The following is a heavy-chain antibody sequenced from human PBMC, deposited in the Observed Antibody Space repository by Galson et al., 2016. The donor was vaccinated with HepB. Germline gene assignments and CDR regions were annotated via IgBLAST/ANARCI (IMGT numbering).Heavy chain of an antibody. CDR3: ARVYSGNYEVQFDY. Sequence: SLRLSCAASGFTFSYYAMHWVRQAPGKGLEYISGITSNGSNKYYADFVKGRFTISRDNSKNTLYLEMNSLRPEDTAVYNCARVYSGNYEVQFDYWGQGTLVTVSS. J-gene: IGHJ4*02. CDR2: ITSNGSNK. CDR1: GFTFSYYA. V-gene: IGHV3-64*04. D-gene: IGHD1-26*01.